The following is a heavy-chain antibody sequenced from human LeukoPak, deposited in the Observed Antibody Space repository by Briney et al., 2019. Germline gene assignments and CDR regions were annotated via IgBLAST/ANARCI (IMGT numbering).Heavy chain of an antibody. Sequence: GASVKVSCKASGGTFSSYAISWVRQATGQGLEWMGWMNPNSGNTGYAQKFQGRVTMTRNTSISTAYMELSSLRSEDTAVYYCARGGAIAAAVDYYYYYMDVWGKGTTVTISS. CDR1: GGTFSSYA. CDR3: ARGGAIAAAVDYYYYYMDV. J-gene: IGHJ6*03. D-gene: IGHD6-13*01. CDR2: MNPNSGNT. V-gene: IGHV1-8*02.